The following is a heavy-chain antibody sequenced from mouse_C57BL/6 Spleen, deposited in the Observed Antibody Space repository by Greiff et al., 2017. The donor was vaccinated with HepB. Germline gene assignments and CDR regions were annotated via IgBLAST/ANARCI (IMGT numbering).Heavy chain of an antibody. CDR1: GYTFTSYG. CDR2: IYPRSGNT. D-gene: IGHD2-4*01. CDR3: ARHYDYDESDY. V-gene: IGHV1-81*01. Sequence: QVHVKQSGAELARPGASVKLSCKASGYTFTSYGISWVKQRTGQGLEWIGEIYPRSGNTYYNEKFKGKATLTADKSSSTAYMELRSLTSEDSAVYFCARHYDYDESDYWGQGTTLTVSS. J-gene: IGHJ2*01.